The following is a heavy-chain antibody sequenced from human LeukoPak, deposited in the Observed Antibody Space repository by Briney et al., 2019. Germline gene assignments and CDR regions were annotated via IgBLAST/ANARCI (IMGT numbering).Heavy chain of an antibody. CDR2: IYPGDSDT. D-gene: IGHD3-22*01. V-gene: IGHV5-51*01. CDR3: ARHANYYDSSGYYTTPFDY. CDR1: GSSFTSYW. Sequence: GESLKISFKGSGSSFTSYWIGWVRQMPGKGLEWMGIIYPGDSDTRYSPSFQGQVTISADKSISTAYLQWSSLKASDTAMYYCARHANYYDSSGYYTTPFDYWGQGTLVTVSS. J-gene: IGHJ4*02.